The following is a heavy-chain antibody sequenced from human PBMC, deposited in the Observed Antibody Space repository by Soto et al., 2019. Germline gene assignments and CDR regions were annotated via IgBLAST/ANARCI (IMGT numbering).Heavy chain of an antibody. V-gene: IGHV4-61*01. Sequence: SETLSLTCTVSGGSVSSGSYYWSWIRQPPGKGLEWIGRIYSTGSTNYNPSLESRVTMSVDTSKNQFSLKLRSVTAADTAVYFCGREKDYYFNAMDVWGQGTTVTVSS. CDR2: IYSTGST. J-gene: IGHJ6*02. CDR3: GREKDYYFNAMDV. CDR1: GGSVSSGSYY.